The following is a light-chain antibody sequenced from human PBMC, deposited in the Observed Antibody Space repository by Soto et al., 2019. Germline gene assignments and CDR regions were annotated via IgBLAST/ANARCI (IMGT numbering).Light chain of an antibody. V-gene: IGKV3D-15*01. CDR1: QSVRSN. Sequence: EILMTQSPATLSVSPGERATLSCRASQSVRSNLAWYQQKPGQAPRLLIFDATKRTADTPARFSGSGSGTDFTLTISRLEPEDFSVYYCHQYGTAPLTFGPGTKVDIK. CDR2: DAT. CDR3: HQYGTAPLT. J-gene: IGKJ3*01.